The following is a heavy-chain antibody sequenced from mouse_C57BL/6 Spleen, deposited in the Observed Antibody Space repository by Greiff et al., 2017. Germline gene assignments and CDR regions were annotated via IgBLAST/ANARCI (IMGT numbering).Heavy chain of an antibody. D-gene: IGHD4-1*01. CDR3: ARGGTGTGFDY. Sequence: QVQLQQPGAELVKPGASVKLSCKASGYTFTSYWMQWVKQRPGQGLEWIVEIDPSDSYTNSNQKFKGKATLTVDTSSSTAYMQLSSLTSEDSVVYYGARGGTGTGFDYWGEGTTLTVSS. CDR1: GYTFTSYW. CDR2: IDPSDSYT. J-gene: IGHJ2*01. V-gene: IGHV1-50*01.